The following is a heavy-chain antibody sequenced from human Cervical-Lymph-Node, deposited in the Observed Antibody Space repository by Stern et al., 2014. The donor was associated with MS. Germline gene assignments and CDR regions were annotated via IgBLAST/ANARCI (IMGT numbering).Heavy chain of an antibody. V-gene: IGHV3-9*01. Sequence: VKLVESGGGWVQPGRSLRLSCAASGFTFDDYSLHWVRQAPGKGLEWVSRIGWNGVAIEYADSVKGRFPISRDNAKNSLYLQMDSLRPEDTAVYYCAKDMSRLDEYYHGMEVWGQGTTVAVSS. CDR3: AKDMSRLDEYYHGMEV. CDR1: GFTFDDYS. J-gene: IGHJ6*02. D-gene: IGHD3/OR15-3a*01. CDR2: IGWNGVAI.